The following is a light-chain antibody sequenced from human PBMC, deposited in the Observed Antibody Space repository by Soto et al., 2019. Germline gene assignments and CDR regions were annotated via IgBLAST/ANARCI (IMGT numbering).Light chain of an antibody. V-gene: IGLV2-8*01. CDR1: ISDVGTHGY. CDR2: DVT. CDR3: MCYAGGNNWV. J-gene: IGLJ3*02. Sequence: QAVVTQPPSASGSPGQSVTISCTGTISDVGTHGYVSWYQQHAGKAPKLMIYDVTKRPSGVPDRFSGSKSANTASLTVSGLQAEDEADYYCMCYAGGNNWVFGGGTKLTVL.